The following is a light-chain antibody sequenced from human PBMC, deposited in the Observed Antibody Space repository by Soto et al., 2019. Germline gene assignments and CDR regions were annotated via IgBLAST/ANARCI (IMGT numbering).Light chain of an antibody. J-gene: IGKJ5*01. CDR2: GAS. CDR1: QAISNY. CDR3: QKYDSAPAT. Sequence: DIQMTQSPSSLSASVGDRVTITCRARQAISNYLAWYQQKPGKVPKLLIYGASTLQSGVPSRFSGSGSGTDFTLTISSLQPEDVATYYCQKYDSAPATFGQGTRLEIK. V-gene: IGKV1-27*01.